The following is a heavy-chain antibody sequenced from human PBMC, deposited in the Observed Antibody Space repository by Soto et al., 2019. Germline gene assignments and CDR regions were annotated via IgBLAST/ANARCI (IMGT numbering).Heavy chain of an antibody. D-gene: IGHD4-17*01. Sequence: QITLKESGPSLVKPTQTLTLTCTFSGFSLSTSGVGVGWFRQPPGKALEWLAVIYWDDYKHYSPSLKSRLTITKDTPKNQVVLTMTNMDPVDTATYYCARNGYGDYPIDYWGQGTLVTVSS. V-gene: IGHV2-5*02. J-gene: IGHJ4*02. CDR1: GFSLSTSGVG. CDR3: ARNGYGDYPIDY. CDR2: IYWDDYK.